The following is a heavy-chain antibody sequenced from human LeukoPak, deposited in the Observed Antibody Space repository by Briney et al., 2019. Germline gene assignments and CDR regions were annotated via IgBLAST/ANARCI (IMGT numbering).Heavy chain of an antibody. CDR1: GGSFSGYY. CDR3: ARGKSPYSSGWYY. V-gene: IGHV4-34*01. Sequence: SETLSLTCAVYGGSFSGYYWSWIRQPPGKGREWIGEINHSGSTNYNPSLKSRVTISVDTSKNQFSLKLSSVTAADTAVYYCARGKSPYSSGWYYWGQGTLVTVSS. D-gene: IGHD6-19*01. J-gene: IGHJ4*02. CDR2: INHSGST.